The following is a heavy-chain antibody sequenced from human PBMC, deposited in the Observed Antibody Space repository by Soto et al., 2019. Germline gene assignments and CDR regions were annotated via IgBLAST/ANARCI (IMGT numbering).Heavy chain of an antibody. CDR3: ARELYSSSAREFDY. V-gene: IGHV3-21*01. J-gene: IGHJ4*02. CDR1: GFTFSSYS. D-gene: IGHD6-6*01. Sequence: EVQLVESGGGLVKPGGSLRLSCAASGFTFSSYSMNWVRQAPGKGLEWVSSISSSSSYIYYADSVKGRFTISRDNAKNSLYLQMNRLRAEDTAVYFCARELYSSSAREFDYWGQGTLVTVSS. CDR2: ISSSSSYI.